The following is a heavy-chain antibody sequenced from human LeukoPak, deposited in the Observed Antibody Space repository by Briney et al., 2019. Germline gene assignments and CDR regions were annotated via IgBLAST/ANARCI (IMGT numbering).Heavy chain of an antibody. CDR1: GGSFSGYY. J-gene: IGHJ5*02. CDR3: ARRRYCSSTSCLWVWFDP. D-gene: IGHD2-2*01. CDR2: INHSGST. Sequence: KPSETLSLTCAVYGGSFSGYYLSWIRQPPGKGLEGIGEINHSGSTNYNPALKSRVTISVDTSKNQFSLKMSSVNAADTAVYYCARRRYCSSTSCLWVWFDPWGQGTLVTVSS. V-gene: IGHV4-34*01.